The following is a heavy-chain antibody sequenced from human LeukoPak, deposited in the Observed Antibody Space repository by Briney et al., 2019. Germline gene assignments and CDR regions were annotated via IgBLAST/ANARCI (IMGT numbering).Heavy chain of an antibody. Sequence: GASVKVSCKASGYTFTDYYMHWVQQAPGKGLEWMGRVDPEDGETIYSEKFQGRVTITADESTSTAYMELSSLRSEDTAVYYCARGDYYDSSGYYYGNDYYYMDVWGKGTTVTVSS. V-gene: IGHV1-69-2*01. D-gene: IGHD3-22*01. CDR3: ARGDYYDSSGYYYGNDYYYMDV. CDR2: VDPEDGET. CDR1: GYTFTDYY. J-gene: IGHJ6*03.